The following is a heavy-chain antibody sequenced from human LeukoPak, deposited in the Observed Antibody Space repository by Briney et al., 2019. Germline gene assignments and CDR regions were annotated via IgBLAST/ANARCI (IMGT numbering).Heavy chain of an antibody. CDR3: ARGPNYGARTDYLDY. Sequence: GGSLRLSCAAPGFTFSRHWMNWVRQAPGKGLEWVANIKQGGGERNYVDSVKGRFTVSRDDAMNSLYLQMNSLRVEDTAIYYCARGPNYGARTDYLDYWGLGTLVTVSS. V-gene: IGHV3-7*03. CDR1: GFTFSRHW. D-gene: IGHD4-17*01. CDR2: IKQGGGER. J-gene: IGHJ4*02.